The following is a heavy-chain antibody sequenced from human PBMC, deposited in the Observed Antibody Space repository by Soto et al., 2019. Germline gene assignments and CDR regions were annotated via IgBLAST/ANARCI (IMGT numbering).Heavy chain of an antibody. CDR2: IYYSGST. V-gene: IGHV4-39*01. D-gene: IGHD3-9*01. CDR3: ARHSDILTGDNWFDP. CDR1: GGSISSSSYY. J-gene: IGHJ5*02. Sequence: PSETLSLTCTVSGGSISSSSYYWGWIRQPPGKGLEWIGSIYYSGSTYYNPSLKSRVTISVDTSKNQFSLKLSSVTAADTAVYYCARHSDILTGDNWFDPWGQGTLVTVSS.